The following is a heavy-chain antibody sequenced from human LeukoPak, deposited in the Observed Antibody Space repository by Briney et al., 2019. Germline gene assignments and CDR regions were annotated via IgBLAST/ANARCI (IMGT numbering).Heavy chain of an antibody. D-gene: IGHD3-22*01. Sequence: GSLRLSFAASGFPFSSYGMHWVRQAPGKGLEWVAVIWYDGSNKYYADSVKGRFTISRDNSKNTLYLQMNSLRAEDTAVYYCARDLYSETSSGDDYWGQGTLVTVSS. CDR3: ARDLYSETSSGDDY. CDR1: GFPFSSYG. CDR2: IWYDGSNK. V-gene: IGHV3-33*01. J-gene: IGHJ4*02.